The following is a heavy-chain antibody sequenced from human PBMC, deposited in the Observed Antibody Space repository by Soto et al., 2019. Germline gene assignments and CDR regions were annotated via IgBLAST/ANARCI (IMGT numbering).Heavy chain of an antibody. CDR3: ARVGGLVELSTMGDY. V-gene: IGHV1-69*01. Sequence: QVQLVQSGAEVKKPGSSVKVSCNASGGTFASYAVSWVRQAPGQGLEWMGGIIPVFGSTNYAQNFQDRVTFTADESTCTVYMELTSLRSEDTAVYYCARVGGLVELSTMGDYWGQGTLVTVSS. J-gene: IGHJ4*02. D-gene: IGHD3-16*01. CDR2: IIPVFGST. CDR1: GGTFASYA.